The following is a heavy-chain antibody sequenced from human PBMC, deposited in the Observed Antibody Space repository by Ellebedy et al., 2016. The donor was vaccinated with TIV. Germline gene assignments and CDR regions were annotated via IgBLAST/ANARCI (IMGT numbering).Heavy chain of an antibody. J-gene: IGHJ4*02. D-gene: IGHD4-11*01. V-gene: IGHV3-7*01. CDR1: GFTFSTYW. Sequence: GESLKISCAASGFTFSTYWMSWVRQAPGRGLEWVANLKQDGGEEYYVDSVNGRFTISRDNAKNTLYLQMNSLRAEDTAVYHCARDKGAVTTTLHFDYWGQGTLVTVSS. CDR3: ARDKGAVTTTLHFDY. CDR2: LKQDGGEE.